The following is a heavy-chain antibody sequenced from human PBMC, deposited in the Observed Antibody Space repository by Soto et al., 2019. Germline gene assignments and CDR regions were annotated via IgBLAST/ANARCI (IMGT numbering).Heavy chain of an antibody. CDR2: ISAYNGST. D-gene: IGHD2-2*01. Sequence: ASVKVSCKASGYTFTSYDINWVRQATGQGLEWMGWISAYNGSTNYAQKLQGRVTMTTDTSTSTAYMELRSLRSDDTAVYYCARGAIHHDAFDIWGQGTMVTVSS. V-gene: IGHV1-18*01. CDR1: GYTFTSYD. CDR3: ARGAIHHDAFDI. J-gene: IGHJ3*02.